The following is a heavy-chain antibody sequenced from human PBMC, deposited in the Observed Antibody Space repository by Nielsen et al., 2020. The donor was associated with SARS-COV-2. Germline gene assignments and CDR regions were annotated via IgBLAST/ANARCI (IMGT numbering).Heavy chain of an antibody. CDR1: GGSISSSSYY. D-gene: IGHD2-21*01. CDR3: ARQVVVIASPIDY. V-gene: IGHV4-39*01. J-gene: IGHJ4*02. Sequence: SETLSLTCTVPGGSISSSSYYWGWIRQPPGKGLEWIGSIYYSGSTYYNPSLKSRVTISVDTSKNQFSLKLSSVTAADTAVYYCARQVVVIASPIDYWGQGTLVTVSS. CDR2: IYYSGST.